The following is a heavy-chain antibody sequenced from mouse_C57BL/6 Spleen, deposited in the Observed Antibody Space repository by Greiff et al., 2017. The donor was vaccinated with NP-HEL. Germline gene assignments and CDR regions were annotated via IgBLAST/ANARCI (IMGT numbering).Heavy chain of an antibody. Sequence: QVQLQQPGPELVKPGASVKISCKASGYAFTSYWMNWVKQRPGQGLEWIGQIDPADGDTNYNQKFKGKATVTVDKSSSTAYMQLSSLTSEDSAVYCCARWETSAFYFDYWGQGTTLTVAS. CDR3: ARWETSAFYFDY. CDR2: IDPADGDT. V-gene: IGHV1-82*01. J-gene: IGHJ2*01. D-gene: IGHD2-10*02. CDR1: GYAFTSYW.